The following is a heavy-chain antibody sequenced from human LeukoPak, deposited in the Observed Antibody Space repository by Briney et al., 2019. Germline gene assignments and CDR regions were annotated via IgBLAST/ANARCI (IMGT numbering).Heavy chain of an antibody. Sequence: PSGTLSLTCAVSGGSISSSNWWSWVRQPPGKGLEWIGEIYHSGSTNYNPSLKSRVTISVDKSKNQFSLKLSSVTAADTAVYYCASQKPRLGELSFPFDYWGQGTLVTVSS. CDR2: IYHSGST. D-gene: IGHD3-16*02. CDR1: GGSISSSNW. J-gene: IGHJ4*02. CDR3: ASQKPRLGELSFPFDY. V-gene: IGHV4-4*02.